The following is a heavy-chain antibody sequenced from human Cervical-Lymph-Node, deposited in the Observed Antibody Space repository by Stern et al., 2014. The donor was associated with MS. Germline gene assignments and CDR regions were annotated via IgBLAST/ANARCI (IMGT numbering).Heavy chain of an antibody. V-gene: IGHV4-31*03. CDR2: IYYSGST. CDR3: ARLPYDFWSGYYLFDY. D-gene: IGHD3-3*01. J-gene: IGHJ4*02. CDR1: GGSISSGGYY. Sequence: QVQLQESGPGLVKPSQTLSLTCTVSGGSISSGGYYWSWIRQHPGKGLEWIGNIYYSGSTYYNPSLKSRVTISVDTSKNQFSLKLSSVTAADTAVYYCARLPYDFWSGYYLFDYWGQGTLVTVSS.